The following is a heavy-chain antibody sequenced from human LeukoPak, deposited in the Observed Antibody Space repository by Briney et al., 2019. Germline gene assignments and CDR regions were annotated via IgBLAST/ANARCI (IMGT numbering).Heavy chain of an antibody. J-gene: IGHJ5*02. CDR3: ASVQVEPRANWFDP. CDR1: GFTFSDYH. V-gene: IGHV3-11*03. D-gene: IGHD2-8*02. CDR2: ISSSGDYT. Sequence: GGSLRLSCAASGFTFSDYHMSWMRQAPGKGLEWVSYISSSGDYTNYADSVKGRFTISRDNAKNSLYLQMNSLRAEDTAVYYCASVQVEPRANWFDPWGQGTLVTVSS.